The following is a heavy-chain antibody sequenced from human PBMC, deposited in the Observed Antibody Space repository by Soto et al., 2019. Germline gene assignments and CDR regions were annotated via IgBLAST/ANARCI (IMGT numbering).Heavy chain of an antibody. V-gene: IGHV3-23*01. CDR3: AHPRGYGVFDAVDI. CDR1: GFLFSTYA. D-gene: IGHD4-17*01. CDR2: ISSTGGTT. J-gene: IGHJ3*02. Sequence: HPGGSLRLSCAASGFLFSTYAMNWVRQAPGKGLEWVSAISSTGGTTYYAESVRGRFIISRDNSINTLYLQMSSLKTEDTALYYCAHPRGYGVFDAVDIWGQGTMVTVSS.